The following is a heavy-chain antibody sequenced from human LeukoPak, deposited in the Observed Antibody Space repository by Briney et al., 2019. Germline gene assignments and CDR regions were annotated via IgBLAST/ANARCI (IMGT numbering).Heavy chain of an antibody. CDR1: GGSISSYY. Sequence: SETLSLTCTVSGGSISSYYWSWIRQPPGKGLEWIGYIYYSGSTNYNPSLKSRVTISVDTSNNQFSLKLNSVTAADTAVYYCARRSTNGPPYYLEYWGQGTPVTVSS. D-gene: IGHD1/OR15-1a*01. V-gene: IGHV4-59*08. CDR3: ARRSTNGPPYYLEY. CDR2: IYYSGST. J-gene: IGHJ4*02.